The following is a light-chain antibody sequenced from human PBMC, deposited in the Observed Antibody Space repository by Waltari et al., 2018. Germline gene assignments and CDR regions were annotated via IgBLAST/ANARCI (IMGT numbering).Light chain of an antibody. Sequence: RASQSLSKRYLAWYQQKPGQAPRLLIYGAASRAAGIPDRFSGSGSGTDFTLTISRLEPEDFAVYYCQQYGSSVLYTFGQGTKLEIK. V-gene: IGKV3-20*01. CDR3: QQYGSSVLYT. J-gene: IGKJ2*01. CDR1: QSLSKRY. CDR2: GAA.